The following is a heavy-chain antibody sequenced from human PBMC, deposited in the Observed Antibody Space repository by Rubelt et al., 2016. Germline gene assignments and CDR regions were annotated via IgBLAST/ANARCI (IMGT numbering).Heavy chain of an antibody. CDR3: ARILKRRDGYNLGY. CDR2: IIPILGIA. V-gene: IGHV1-69*04. CDR1: GGTFSSYA. J-gene: IGHJ4*02. D-gene: IGHD5-24*01. Sequence: QVQLVQSGAEVKKPGSSVKVSCKASGGTFSSYAISWVRQAPGQGLEWMGRIIPILGIANDARKFLGRVLITAEHTTVTVYMELRSLRSEDTAVYYCARILKRRDGYNLGYWGQGTLVTVSS.